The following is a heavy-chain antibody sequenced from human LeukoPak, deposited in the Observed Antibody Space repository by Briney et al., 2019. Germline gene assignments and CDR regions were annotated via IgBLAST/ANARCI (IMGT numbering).Heavy chain of an antibody. Sequence: GSLRLSFAASGFTRRSNYMSWGRQAPEKGLGLGPVIYTGGGTYYADSVKDRFSISRDNSKNTLYLQMNSLRAEDTAVYYCARDRSAGYADAFDIWGQGTMVIVSS. V-gene: IGHV3-66*01. J-gene: IGHJ3*02. CDR1: GFTRRSNY. CDR3: ARDRSAGYADAFDI. D-gene: IGHD1-1*01. CDR2: IYTGGGT.